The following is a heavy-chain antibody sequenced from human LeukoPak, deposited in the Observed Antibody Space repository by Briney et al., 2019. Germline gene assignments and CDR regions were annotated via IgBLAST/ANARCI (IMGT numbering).Heavy chain of an antibody. CDR1: GFTFSSYW. CDR3: ARVFMVRGVNDAFDI. J-gene: IGHJ3*02. Sequence: GGSLRLSCAASGFTFSSYWMSWVRQAPGKGLEWVANIKQDGSEKYYVDSVKGRFTISRDNAKNSLYLQMNSLRAEDTAVYYCARVFMVRGVNDAFDIWGQGTMVTVSS. D-gene: IGHD3-10*01. CDR2: IKQDGSEK. V-gene: IGHV3-7*01.